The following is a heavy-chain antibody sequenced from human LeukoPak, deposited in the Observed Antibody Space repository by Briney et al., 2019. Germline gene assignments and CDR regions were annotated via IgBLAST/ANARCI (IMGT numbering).Heavy chain of an antibody. D-gene: IGHD5-12*01. CDR3: AIELRTYSGYNPLDC. CDR2: VYHNGAT. Sequence: SETLSLTCIVSGGSLSSTDYYWGWIRQPPGKGLEWIGTVYHNGATQYSPSLKSRVTVSIDTSKNQFSLRLTSVTAADTAVYYCAIELRTYSGYNPLDCWGQGTLVTVSS. V-gene: IGHV4-39*07. J-gene: IGHJ4*02. CDR1: GGSLSSTDYY.